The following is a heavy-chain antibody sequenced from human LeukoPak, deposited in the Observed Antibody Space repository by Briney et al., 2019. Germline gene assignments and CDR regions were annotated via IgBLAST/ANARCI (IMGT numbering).Heavy chain of an antibody. V-gene: IGHV3-9*01. CDR3: AKDLRYSGSYLFDC. CDR1: GFIFDDYA. CDR2: IGWNSASI. Sequence: GGSLRLSCAASGFIFDDYAMHWIRQAPGKGLEWVSGIGWNSASIDYADSVKGRFTISRDNAKNSLYLQMNSLRDEDTALYYCAKDLRYSGSYLFDCWGQGTLVTVSS. D-gene: IGHD1-26*01. J-gene: IGHJ4*02.